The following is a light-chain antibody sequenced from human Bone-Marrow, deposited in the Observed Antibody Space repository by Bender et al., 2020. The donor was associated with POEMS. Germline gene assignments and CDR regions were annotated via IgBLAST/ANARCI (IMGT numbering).Light chain of an antibody. Sequence: QSALTQPASVSGSPGQSITISCTGTSSDVGAYNYVSWYQQHPGKAPKLMIYDVSIRPSGVSNRFSGSKSGNTASLTISGLQAEDEADYYCRSFTTSSTHVFGSGTKVTVL. CDR2: DVS. CDR3: RSFTTSSTHV. J-gene: IGLJ1*01. V-gene: IGLV2-14*01. CDR1: SSDVGAYNY.